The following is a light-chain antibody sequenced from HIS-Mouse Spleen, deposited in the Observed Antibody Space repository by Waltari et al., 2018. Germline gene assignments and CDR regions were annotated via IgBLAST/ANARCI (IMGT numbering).Light chain of an antibody. CDR2: KAS. CDR1: QSISSW. V-gene: IGKV1-5*03. CDR3: QQYNSYSL. Sequence: DIQMTQSPSTLYASVGDRVTITCRASQSISSWWAWYQQKPGKAPKLLIYKASSLESGVPSRFSGSGSGTEFTLTISSLQPDDFATYYCQQYNSYSLFGPGTKVDIK. J-gene: IGKJ3*01.